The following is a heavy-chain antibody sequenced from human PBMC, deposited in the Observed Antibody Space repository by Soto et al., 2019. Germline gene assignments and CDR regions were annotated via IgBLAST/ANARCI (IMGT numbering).Heavy chain of an antibody. D-gene: IGHD6-6*01. V-gene: IGHV1-8*01. CDR3: ARHRSSIAARRHRWFDP. J-gene: IGHJ5*02. Sequence: ASVKVSCKASGYTFTSYDINWVRQATGQGLEWMGWMNPNSGNTGYAQKFQGRVTMTRNTSISTAYMELSSLGSEDTAVYYCARHRSSIAARRHRWFDPWGQGTLVTVSS. CDR2: MNPNSGNT. CDR1: GYTFTSYD.